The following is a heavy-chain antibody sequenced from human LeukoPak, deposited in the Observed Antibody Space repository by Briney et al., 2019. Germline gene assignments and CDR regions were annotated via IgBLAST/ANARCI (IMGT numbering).Heavy chain of an antibody. CDR3: ARLQCTGGTCYSSDAFDL. V-gene: IGHV3-21*01. CDR2: ISSSSRHI. CDR1: GFTFHNYS. D-gene: IGHD2-15*01. J-gene: IGHJ3*01. Sequence: PGGSLRLSCAASGFTFHNYSMNWVRQAPGKGLEWVSSISSSSRHIFFADSVKGRFTIFRDNAKKSLSLQMNSLRAEDTAVYYCARLQCTGGTCYSSDAFDLWGQGTLVTVSS.